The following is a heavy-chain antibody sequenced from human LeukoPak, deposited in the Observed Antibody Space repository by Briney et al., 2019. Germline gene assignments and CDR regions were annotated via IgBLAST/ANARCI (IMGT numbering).Heavy chain of an antibody. D-gene: IGHD6-19*01. CDR1: GDSISSYY. CDR3: ARQYSTGPFDY. J-gene: IGHJ4*02. Sequence: SETLSLTCTVSGDSISSYYWSWIRQPPGKGLEWIGYIYYSGSTNYSPSLKSRVTISLNTPQNQFSLKLRSVTAADTAVYYCARQYSTGPFDYWGQGTLVTVSS. CDR2: IYYSGST. V-gene: IGHV4-59*01.